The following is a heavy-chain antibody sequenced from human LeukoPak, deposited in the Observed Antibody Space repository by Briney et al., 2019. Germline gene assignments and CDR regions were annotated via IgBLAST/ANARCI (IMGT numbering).Heavy chain of an antibody. J-gene: IGHJ4*02. CDR2: MNQDGSHI. CDR1: GFTFSNYW. CDR3: ARDLVTTIVVPYDF. V-gene: IGHV3-7*01. Sequence: PGGSLRLSCAASGFTFSNYWMRWVRQAPGKGLAWLANMNQDGSHIYYVDSVKGRFTISRDNAKNSLYLQLDSLRAEDTAVYYCARDLVTTIVVPYDFWGQGTLVTVSS. D-gene: IGHD3-22*01.